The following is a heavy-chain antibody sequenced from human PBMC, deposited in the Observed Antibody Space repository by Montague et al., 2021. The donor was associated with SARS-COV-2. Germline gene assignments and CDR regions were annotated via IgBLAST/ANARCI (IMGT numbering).Heavy chain of an antibody. CDR2: IYHYGSA. Sequence: SETLSLTCSVSGGSISSSYWSWIRQSPGKGLEWIGYIYHYGSAKYNPSLKSRVTISVDTSKNQFSLKLSSVTAVDTAVYYCARHDNWDWYYFDYWGQGTLVTVSS. D-gene: IGHD1-20*01. CDR1: GGSISSSY. CDR3: ARHDNWDWYYFDY. V-gene: IGHV4-59*08. J-gene: IGHJ4*02.